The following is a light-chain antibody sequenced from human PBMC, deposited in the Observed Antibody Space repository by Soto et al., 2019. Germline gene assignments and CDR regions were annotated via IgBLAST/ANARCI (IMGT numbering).Light chain of an antibody. CDR3: SSYAGRYTYV. CDR1: SSDVGGYNY. Sequence: QSALTQPPSASGSPGQSVTISCTGTSSDVGGYNYLSWYQHHPGKAPQLMIYEVIKRPSGVPDRFSGSKSSNTASLTVSGLQAEDEADYYCSSYAGRYTYVFGTGTKVTVL. J-gene: IGLJ1*01. CDR2: EVI. V-gene: IGLV2-8*01.